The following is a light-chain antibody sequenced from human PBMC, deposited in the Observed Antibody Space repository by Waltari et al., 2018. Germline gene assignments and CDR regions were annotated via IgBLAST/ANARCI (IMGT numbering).Light chain of an antibody. Sequence: ESVLTLSPGTLSLSPGDRATPTCSASQTVGRSYLAWYQHKPGQPPRLLIYGAPTRAAGIPNRFSGSGSGTDFTLTISRLEPEDFAVYYCQQSGGSPPVTFGQGTRLEIK. J-gene: IGKJ5*01. CDR3: QQSGGSPPVT. CDR2: GAP. V-gene: IGKV3-20*01. CDR1: QTVGRSY.